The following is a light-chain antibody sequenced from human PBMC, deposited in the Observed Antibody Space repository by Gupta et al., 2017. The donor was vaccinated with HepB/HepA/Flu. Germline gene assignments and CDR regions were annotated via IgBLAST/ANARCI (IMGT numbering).Light chain of an antibody. Sequence: EIVLTQSPATLSLSPGEGATLSGRASQNVRGLLAWYQQRPGQAPRLLVYDTSNRATGIPARFSGSGSGTYFTLNISRLAPEVFAVYYCQQRSSWPLTFGGGTKVEIQ. V-gene: IGKV3-11*01. CDR1: QNVRGL. CDR3: QQRSSWPLT. CDR2: DTS. J-gene: IGKJ4*01.